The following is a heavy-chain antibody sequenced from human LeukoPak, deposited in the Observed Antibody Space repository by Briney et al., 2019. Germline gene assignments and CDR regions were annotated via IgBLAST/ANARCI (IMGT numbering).Heavy chain of an antibody. D-gene: IGHD2-21*02. CDR3: AKDSVTGDSEYFQH. CDR2: IRYDGSNK. J-gene: IGHJ1*01. Sequence: GGSLRLSCAASGFTFSSYGMHWVRQAPGKGLEWVAFIRYDGSNKYYADSVKGRLTISRDNSKNTLYLQMNSLRAEDTAVYYCAKDSVTGDSEYFQHWGQGTLVTVSS. V-gene: IGHV3-30*02. CDR1: GFTFSSYG.